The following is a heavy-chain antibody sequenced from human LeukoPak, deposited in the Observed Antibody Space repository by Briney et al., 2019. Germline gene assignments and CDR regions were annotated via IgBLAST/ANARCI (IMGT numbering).Heavy chain of an antibody. CDR1: GYTFTSYG. CDR3: ARPQEEDGYNYNWAFDY. D-gene: IGHD5-24*01. V-gene: IGHV1-18*01. CDR2: ISAYNGNT. J-gene: IGHJ4*02. Sequence: ASVKVSCKASGYTFTSYGINWVRQAPGQGLEWMGWISAYNGNTNYAQELQGRVTMTTDTSTTTAYMQLRSLRSDDTAVYYCARPQEEDGYNYNWAFDYWGQGTLVTVSS.